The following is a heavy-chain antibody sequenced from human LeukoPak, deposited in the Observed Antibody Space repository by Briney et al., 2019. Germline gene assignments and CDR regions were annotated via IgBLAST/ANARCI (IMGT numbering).Heavy chain of an antibody. CDR1: GGSISSYY. V-gene: IGHV4-4*07. D-gene: IGHD3-10*01. CDR2: IYTSGST. J-gene: IGHJ6*02. Sequence: SETLSLTCTVSGGSISSYYWSWIRQPAGKGLEWIGRIYTSGSTNYNPSLKSRVTMSVDTSKNQFSLKLSSVTAADTAVYYCARDQTYGSGSYFDSKSPYGVDVWGQGTTVTVSS. CDR3: ARDQTYGSGSYFDSKSPYGVDV.